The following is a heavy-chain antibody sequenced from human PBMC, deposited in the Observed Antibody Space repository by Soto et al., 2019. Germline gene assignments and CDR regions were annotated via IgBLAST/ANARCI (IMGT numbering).Heavy chain of an antibody. V-gene: IGHV4-34*01. CDR1: GGSFSGYY. J-gene: IGHJ6*02. D-gene: IGHD2-15*01. CDR3: ARDQLVVVAATTYYYGMDV. CDR2: INHSGST. Sequence: SETLSLTCAVYGGSFSGYYWSWIRQPPGKGLEWIGEINHSGSTNYNPSLKSRVTISVDTSKNQFSLKLSSVTAADTAVYYCARDQLVVVAATTYYYGMDVWGQGTTVTVSS.